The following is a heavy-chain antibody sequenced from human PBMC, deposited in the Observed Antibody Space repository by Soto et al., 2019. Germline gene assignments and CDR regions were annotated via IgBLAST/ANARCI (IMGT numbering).Heavy chain of an antibody. D-gene: IGHD3-22*01. V-gene: IGHV3-11*06. CDR3: ARGPLYYYDSSGSGDY. J-gene: IGHJ4*02. Sequence: QVQLVESGGGLVKPGGSLRLSCAASGFTFSDYYMSWIRQAPGKGLEWVSYISSSSSYTNYADYVKGRFTIPRDNAKNSLDLQMNSLRAEDTAVYYCARGPLYYYDSSGSGDYWGQGTLVTVSS. CDR1: GFTFSDYY. CDR2: ISSSSSYT.